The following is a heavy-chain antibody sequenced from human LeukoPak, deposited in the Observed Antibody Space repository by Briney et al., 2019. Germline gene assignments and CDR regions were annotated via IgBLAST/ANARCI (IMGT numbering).Heavy chain of an antibody. D-gene: IGHD2-21*02. CDR3: VRLGLVTAGFDS. J-gene: IGHJ4*02. CDR2: IFYTGST. CDR1: GSSVSNGGYY. V-gene: IGHV4-39*01. Sequence: SETLSLTCTVSGSSVSNGGYYWGWIRQPPGKGLEWLATIFYTGSTLYNPSLRSRVPISADRSKNQFSLRLTSVTAADTAVYYCVRLGLVTAGFDSWGQGTLVTVSS.